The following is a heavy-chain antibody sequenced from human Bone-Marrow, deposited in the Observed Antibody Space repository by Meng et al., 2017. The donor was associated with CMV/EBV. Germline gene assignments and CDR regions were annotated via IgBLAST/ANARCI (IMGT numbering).Heavy chain of an antibody. V-gene: IGHV4-31*03. CDR2: IYYSGST. J-gene: IGHJ5*02. CDR3: ARYYCIGNSCYTTNWFDP. Sequence: LRLSCTVSGGSVSSGSYYWSWIRQPPGKGLEWIGYIYYSGSTYYNPSLKSRVTISVDTSKNQFSLKLSSVTAADTAVYYCARYYCIGNSCYTTNWFDPWGQGTQVTFSS. D-gene: IGHD2-15*01. CDR1: GGSVSSGSYY.